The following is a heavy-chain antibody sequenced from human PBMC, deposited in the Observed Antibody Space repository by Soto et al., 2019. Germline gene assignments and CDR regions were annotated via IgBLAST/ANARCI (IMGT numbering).Heavy chain of an antibody. V-gene: IGHV3-9*01. CDR1: GFRFEQYV. CDR2: VSPTGDTV. CDR3: LKYAPNGSIDD. Sequence: VQVVASGGGLVQPGRSLRLSCAVSGFRFEQYVMHWVRQAPGKGLECVSTVSPTGDTVAYADSVEGRFTVSRDNAKNSLYLQMNRLKGDDTAVYYWLKYAPNGSIDDWGQGTLVTVSS. J-gene: IGHJ4*02. D-gene: IGHD3-10*01.